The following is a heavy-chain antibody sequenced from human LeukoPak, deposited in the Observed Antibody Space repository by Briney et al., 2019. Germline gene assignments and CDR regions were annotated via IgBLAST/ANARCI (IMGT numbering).Heavy chain of an antibody. CDR1: GFSFSNYV. D-gene: IGHD6-19*01. CDR2: ISYDGSNK. J-gene: IGHJ4*02. V-gene: IGHV3-30*03. CDR3: ARGYHRLAVAGPTFDY. Sequence: GGSLRLSCAASGFSFSNYVMQWVRQAPGKGLEWVAVISYDGSNKYYADSVKGRFTISRDNSKNTLYLQMNSLRAEDTAVYYCARGYHRLAVAGPTFDYWGQGTLVTVSS.